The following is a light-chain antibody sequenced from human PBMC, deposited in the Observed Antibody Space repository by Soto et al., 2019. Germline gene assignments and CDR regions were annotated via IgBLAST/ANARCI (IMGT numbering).Light chain of an antibody. J-gene: IGLJ2*01. CDR1: SSDVGSYDL. CDR3: CSYSGSISFVV. V-gene: IGLV2-23*03. Sequence: QSALTQPASVSGSPGQSITISCTGTSSDVGSYDLVSWYQQHPDKAPKLIIYEGSRRPSGVSNRFSGSKSGNTASLTISGLQAEDEADYYCCSYSGSISFVVFGGGTKRTVL. CDR2: EGS.